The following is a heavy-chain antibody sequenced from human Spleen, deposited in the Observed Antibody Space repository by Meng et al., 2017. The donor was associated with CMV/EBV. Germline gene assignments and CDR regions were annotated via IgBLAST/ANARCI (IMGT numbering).Heavy chain of an antibody. J-gene: IGHJ4*02. CDR1: GGSFSGYY. CDR2: ISDTGKT. CDR3: ARMGGSPHQFDYCFDY. Sequence: SQTLSLTCAVYGGSFSGYYWSWIRQPPGKGLEWIGYISDTGKTYYNTSLKSRLTISVDTSKSQFSLNLSSVTAADTAVYYCARMGGSPHQFDYCFDYWGQGILVTVSS. V-gene: IGHV4-59*01. D-gene: IGHD3-16*01.